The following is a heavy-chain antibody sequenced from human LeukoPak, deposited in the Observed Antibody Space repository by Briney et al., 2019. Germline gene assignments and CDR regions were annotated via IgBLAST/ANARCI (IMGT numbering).Heavy chain of an antibody. Sequence: GGSLRLSCEGSGFTFSNYWMSWVRQAPGKGLEWVANIQQHGSETYYGNSVKGRFTISRDNAENSLYLQMNSLRAEDTAVYYCARDHQDTAMAGVWGQGTLVTVSS. CDR2: IQQHGSET. CDR3: ARDHQDTAMAGV. J-gene: IGHJ4*02. CDR1: GFTFSNYW. D-gene: IGHD5-18*01. V-gene: IGHV3-7*01.